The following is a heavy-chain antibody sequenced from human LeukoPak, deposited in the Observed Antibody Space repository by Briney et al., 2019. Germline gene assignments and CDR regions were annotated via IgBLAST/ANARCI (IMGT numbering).Heavy chain of an antibody. Sequence: GASVKVSCKASGYTFTGYYMHWVRQAPGQGLEWMGWINPNSGGTNYAQKFQGRVTMTRDTSISTAYMELSRLRSDDTAVYYCARDHCSSTSCYSDFDYWGQGTLVTVSS. D-gene: IGHD2-2*01. CDR3: ARDHCSSTSCYSDFDY. CDR2: INPNSGGT. J-gene: IGHJ4*02. V-gene: IGHV1-2*02. CDR1: GYTFTGYY.